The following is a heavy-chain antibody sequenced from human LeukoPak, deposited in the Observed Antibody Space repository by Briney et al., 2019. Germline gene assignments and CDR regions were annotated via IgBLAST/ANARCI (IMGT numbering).Heavy chain of an antibody. CDR3: AKDRIPLLMGTGFDH. CDR2: ISYDGSNK. D-gene: IGHD3-10*01. Sequence: GRSLRLSCAASGFTFSSYGMHWVRQAPGKGLEWVAVISYDGSNKYYADSVKGRFTISRDNSKNTLYLQMNSLRAEDTAVYYCAKDRIPLLMGTGFDHWGQGTLVTVSS. J-gene: IGHJ4*02. CDR1: GFTFSSYG. V-gene: IGHV3-30*18.